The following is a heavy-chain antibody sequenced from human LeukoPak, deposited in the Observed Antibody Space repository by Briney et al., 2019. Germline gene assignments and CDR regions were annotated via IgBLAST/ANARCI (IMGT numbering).Heavy chain of an antibody. D-gene: IGHD3-22*01. Sequence: SETLSLTCTVSGGSISSYYWSWIRQPPGKGLEWIGYIYYSGSTNYNPSLKSRVTISVDTSKNQFSLKLSSVTAADTAVYYCARVGYYDSSGYYSVSAFDIWGQGTMVTVSS. J-gene: IGHJ3*02. CDR2: IYYSGST. CDR3: ARVGYYDSSGYYSVSAFDI. V-gene: IGHV4-59*12. CDR1: GGSISSYY.